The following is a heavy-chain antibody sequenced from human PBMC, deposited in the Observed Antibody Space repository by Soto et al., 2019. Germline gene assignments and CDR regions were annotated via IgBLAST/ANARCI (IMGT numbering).Heavy chain of an antibody. Sequence: ASVKVSCKASGYTFTSYGISWARQAPGQGLEWMGWISAYNGNTNYAQKLQGRVTMTTDTSTSTAYMELRSLRSDDTAVYYCARAHCISNSCYSRYYYYGMDVWGQGTTVTVSS. V-gene: IGHV1-18*01. J-gene: IGHJ6*02. D-gene: IGHD2-2*01. CDR3: ARAHCISNSCYSRYYYYGMDV. CDR2: ISAYNGNT. CDR1: GYTFTSYG.